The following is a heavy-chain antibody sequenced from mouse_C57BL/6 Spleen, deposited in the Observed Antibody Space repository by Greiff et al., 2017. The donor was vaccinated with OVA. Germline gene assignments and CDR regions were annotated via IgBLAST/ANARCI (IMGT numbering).Heavy chain of an antibody. CDR2: ISSGGSYT. V-gene: IGHV5-6*02. J-gene: IGHJ4*01. D-gene: IGHD2-4*01. CDR3: ARHDSIYYAMDY. Sequence: EVKLEESGGDLVKPGGSLKLSCAASGFTFSSYGMSWVRQTPDKRLEWVATISSGGSYTYYPDSVKGRFTISRDNAKNTLYLQMSSLKSEDTAMYYCARHDSIYYAMDYWGQGTSVTVSS. CDR1: GFTFSSYG.